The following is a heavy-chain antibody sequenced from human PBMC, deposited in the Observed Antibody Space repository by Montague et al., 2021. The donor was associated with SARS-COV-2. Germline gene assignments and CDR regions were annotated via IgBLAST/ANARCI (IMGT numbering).Heavy chain of an antibody. D-gene: IGHD3-16*01. CDR2: ISSSSSYI. V-gene: IGHV3-21*01. J-gene: IGHJ4*02. CDR1: GFTFSSYS. Sequence: SLRLSCAASGFTFSSYSMNWVRQAPGKGLEWVSSISSSSSYIYYADSVKGRFTISRDNAKNSLYLQMNSLRAEDTAVYYCARDYDDYIWGSWGPFDYWGQGTLVTVSS. CDR3: ARDYDDYIWGSWGPFDY.